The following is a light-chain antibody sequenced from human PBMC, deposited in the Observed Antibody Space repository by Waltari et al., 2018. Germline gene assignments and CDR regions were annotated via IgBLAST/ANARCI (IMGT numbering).Light chain of an antibody. V-gene: IGLV2-11*01. J-gene: IGLJ2*01. CDR2: EVS. CDR3: SSYAGSNTLL. Sequence: QAAPTQPPSVSGSPGQSVTISCTGTSSDIGYYNALSWYQQHPGKAPKLMIYEVSKRPSGVSDRFSGSKSGNTASLTISGLQAEDEADYYCSSYAGSNTLLFGGGTRLTVL. CDR1: SSDIGYYNA.